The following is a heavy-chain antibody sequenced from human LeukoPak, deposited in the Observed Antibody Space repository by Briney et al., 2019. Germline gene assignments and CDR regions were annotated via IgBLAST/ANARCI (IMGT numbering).Heavy chain of an antibody. V-gene: IGHV3-23*01. CDR2: ISGSGGST. CDR1: GFTFSSYA. D-gene: IGHD6-13*01. CDR3: AKDRSGSSLPYYFDY. Sequence: GGSLRLSCAASGFTFSSYAMSWVRQAPGKGLEWVSAISGSGGSTYYADSVKGRFTISRDNSKNTLYLQMNSLRAEGTAVYYCAKDRSGSSLPYYFDYWGQGTLVTVSS. J-gene: IGHJ4*02.